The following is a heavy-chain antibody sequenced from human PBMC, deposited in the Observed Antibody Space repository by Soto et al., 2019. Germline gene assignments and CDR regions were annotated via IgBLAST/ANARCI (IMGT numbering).Heavy chain of an antibody. Sequence: GXSVKVSLNASGYTFTNYHMHWVRHTPGQGLEWMGIINPSGGSTNYAQKFQGRVTMTRDTSTSTVYMELSSLRSEDTAVYYCARTKTARGYAEYFEYWGQGTLVTVSS. V-gene: IGHV1-46*03. J-gene: IGHJ1*01. D-gene: IGHD6-6*01. CDR3: ARTKTARGYAEYFEY. CDR2: INPSGGST. CDR1: GYTFTNYH.